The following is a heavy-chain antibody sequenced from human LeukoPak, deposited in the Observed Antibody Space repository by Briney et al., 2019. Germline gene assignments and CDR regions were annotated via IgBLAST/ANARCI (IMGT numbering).Heavy chain of an antibody. Sequence: SETLSLTCAVSGYSISSGYYWGWIRQPPGKGLEWIGSIYDTGSNYYTPSLKSRVAISIDTSKNQFSLKLSSVTAADTAVYYCASGSSGWLWYFDLWGRGTLVTVSS. V-gene: IGHV4-38-2*01. CDR2: IYDTGSN. J-gene: IGHJ2*01. CDR3: ASGSSGWLWYFDL. D-gene: IGHD6-19*01. CDR1: GYSISSGYY.